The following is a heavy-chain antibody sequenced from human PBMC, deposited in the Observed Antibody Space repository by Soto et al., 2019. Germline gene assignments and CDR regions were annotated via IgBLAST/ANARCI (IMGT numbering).Heavy chain of an antibody. CDR2: INEDGRDK. CDR1: GFPFSPYW. CDR3: ARVSRRNAFDV. V-gene: IGHV3-7*01. J-gene: IGHJ3*01. Sequence: GGSLRLSCAASGFPFSPYWMTWVRQAPGKGLEWVANINEDGRDKYYVDSVKGRFTTSRDNAKNSLYLEMNSLRAEDTAVYYCARVSRRNAFDVWGQGTMVTVPS.